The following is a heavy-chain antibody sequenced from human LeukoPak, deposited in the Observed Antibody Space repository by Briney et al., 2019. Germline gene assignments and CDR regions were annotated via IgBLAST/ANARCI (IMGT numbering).Heavy chain of an antibody. J-gene: IGHJ5*02. CDR1: GYTFTSYG. Sequence: ASVKVSCKASGYTFTSYGISWVRQAPGQRLKWMGWISAYNGNTNYAQKLQGRVTMTTDTSTSTAYMELRSLRSDDTAVYYCAREDGSGSRNWFDPWGQGTLVTVSS. D-gene: IGHD3-10*01. V-gene: IGHV1-18*01. CDR2: ISAYNGNT. CDR3: AREDGSGSRNWFDP.